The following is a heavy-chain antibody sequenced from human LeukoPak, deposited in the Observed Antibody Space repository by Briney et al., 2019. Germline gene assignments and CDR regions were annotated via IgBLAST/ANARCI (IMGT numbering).Heavy chain of an antibody. V-gene: IGHV3-21*06. CDR2: IHSGGSDI. J-gene: IGHJ4*02. Sequence: GGSLRLSCVASGFTFSSYKMNWVRQAPGRGLEWVSSIHSGGSDIYYADSVKGRFTVSRDNAKNSLFLQMNSLRAEDTALHYCARGHYDILTGNYKWTPDYWGQGTLVTVSS. D-gene: IGHD3-9*01. CDR3: ARGHYDILTGNYKWTPDY. CDR1: GFTFSSYK.